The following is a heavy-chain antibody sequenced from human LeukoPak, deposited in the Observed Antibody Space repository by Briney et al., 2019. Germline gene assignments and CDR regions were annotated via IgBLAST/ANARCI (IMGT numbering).Heavy chain of an antibody. CDR2: IYYSGST. CDR1: GGSISSYY. CDR3: ARAQNLYYYGSGAKMYNWFDP. Sequence: PAETLSLTCTVSGGSISSYYLSWIRQPPGKGLEWIGYIYYSGSTNYNTSLKSRVTISVDTSKYQFSLKLSSVTAADTAVYYCARAQNLYYYGSGAKMYNWFDPWGQGTLVTVSS. V-gene: IGHV4-59*01. D-gene: IGHD3-10*01. J-gene: IGHJ5*02.